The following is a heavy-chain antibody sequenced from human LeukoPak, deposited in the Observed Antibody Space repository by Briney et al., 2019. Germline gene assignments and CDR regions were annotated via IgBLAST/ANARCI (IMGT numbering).Heavy chain of an antibody. Sequence: PGGSLRLSCAASGFTFNNYAMPWVRQAPGKGLEWVSRLGYVGRGTNYVDSVKGRFTISRDNAKKSLYPQVNSLRAEDSAVYYCATGRNRLKKNWDRFHHWGQGTLVAVSS. CDR2: LGYVGRGT. CDR3: ATGRNRLKKNWDRFHH. D-gene: IGHD1-14*01. V-gene: IGHV3-74*01. J-gene: IGHJ4*02. CDR1: GFTFNNYA.